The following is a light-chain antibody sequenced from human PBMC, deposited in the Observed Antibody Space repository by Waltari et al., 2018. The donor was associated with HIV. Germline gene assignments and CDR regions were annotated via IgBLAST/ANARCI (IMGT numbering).Light chain of an antibody. CDR1: SSNIGGNF. CDR3: TTWDDSLSGPV. J-gene: IGLJ2*01. CDR2: RNN. V-gene: IGLV1-47*01. Sequence: QSVLTQPPSASGTPGQRVTISCSGSSSNIGGNFVFWYQQFPGTAPKLLIYRNNQRPSVVPDRFSGSKSGTSASLAISGLRSEDEADYYCTTWDDSLSGPVFGGGTKLTVL.